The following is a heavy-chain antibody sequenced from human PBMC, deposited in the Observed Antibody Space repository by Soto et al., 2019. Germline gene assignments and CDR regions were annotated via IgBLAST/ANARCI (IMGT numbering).Heavy chain of an antibody. CDR2: VFYNGST. V-gene: IGHV4-59*11. CDR1: GGSMSGHY. D-gene: IGHD2-15*01. J-gene: IGHJ6*03. CDR3: ARSYRRYCSGGSCYSYYYYYMDV. Sequence: SETLSLTCTVSGGSMSGHYWSWIRQPPGKGLEYIGHVFYNGSTYYNPSLKSRVTISADTSKSQFSLKLSTVTAADTAVYYCARSYRRYCSGGSCYSYYYYYMDVWGKGTTVTVSS.